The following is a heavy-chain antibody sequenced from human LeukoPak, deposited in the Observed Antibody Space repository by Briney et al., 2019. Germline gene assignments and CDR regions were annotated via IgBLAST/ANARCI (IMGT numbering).Heavy chain of an antibody. CDR2: IYHSGST. Sequence: PSETLSLTCTVSGGSISSHYWSWIRQPPGKGLEWIGYIYHSGSTNYNPSLKSRVTMSVDTSKNQFSLKLSSVSAADTAVFYCAREDSSGWYPFDYWGQGTLVTVSS. CDR1: GGSISSHY. J-gene: IGHJ4*02. CDR3: AREDSSGWYPFDY. V-gene: IGHV4-59*11. D-gene: IGHD6-19*01.